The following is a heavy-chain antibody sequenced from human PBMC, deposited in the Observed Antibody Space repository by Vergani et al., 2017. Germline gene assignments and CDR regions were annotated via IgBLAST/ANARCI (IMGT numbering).Heavy chain of an antibody. D-gene: IGHD3-10*01. CDR1: GFTFSSYA. CDR3: AKYGFGELLENPNTR. Sequence: EVQLLESGGGLVQPGGSLRLSCAASGFTFSSYAMSWVRQAPGKGLEWVSAISGSGGSTYYADSVKGRFTISRDNSKNALYLQMNSLRAEDTAVYYCAKYGFGELLENPNTRWGQGTLVTVSS. CDR2: ISGSGGST. V-gene: IGHV3-23*01. J-gene: IGHJ4*02.